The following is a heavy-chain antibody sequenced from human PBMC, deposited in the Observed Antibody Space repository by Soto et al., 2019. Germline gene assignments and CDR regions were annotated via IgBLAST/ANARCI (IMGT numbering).Heavy chain of an antibody. CDR2: IYYSGST. V-gene: IGHV4-59*01. D-gene: IGHD4-17*01. CDR1: GGSISSYY. J-gene: IGHJ3*02. CDR3: ACWTTVTTERCDAFDI. Sequence: SETLSLTCTVSGGSISSYYWSWIRQPPGKGLEWIGYIYYSGSTNYNPSLKSRVTISVDTSKNQFSLKLSSVTAADTAVYYCACWTTVTTERCDAFDIWGQGTMVTVS.